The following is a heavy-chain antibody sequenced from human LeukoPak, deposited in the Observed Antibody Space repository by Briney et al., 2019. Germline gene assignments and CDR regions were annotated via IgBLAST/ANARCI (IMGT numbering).Heavy chain of an antibody. CDR1: GGSISPYY. CDR3: AKEGAESFPDAFDI. Sequence: SETLSLTCTVSGGSISPYYWSWLRQPPGKGLEWVGYISYSGSTKNNPSLKSRVTISVDTSKNQFSLKLTSVTAADTAVYYCAKEGAESFPDAFDIWGQGTVITVSS. CDR2: ISYSGST. D-gene: IGHD3-10*01. J-gene: IGHJ3*02. V-gene: IGHV4-59*01.